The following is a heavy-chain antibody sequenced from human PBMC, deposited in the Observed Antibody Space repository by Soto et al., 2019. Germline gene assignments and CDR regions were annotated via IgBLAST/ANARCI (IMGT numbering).Heavy chain of an antibody. CDR3: ARRRGESYYGLDY. V-gene: IGHV1-8*01. D-gene: IGHD1-26*01. J-gene: IGHJ4*02. Sequence: QVQLLQSGAEVKKPGASVKISCKASGYNFNNYEINWVRQAPAQGLEWMGWMKGYSGNPLYAQNFPGRITPPRDTSTNTGYLELTSPAYEDPALYFCARRRGESYYGLDYWGQGTLVTVSS. CDR2: MKGYSGNP. CDR1: GYNFNNYE.